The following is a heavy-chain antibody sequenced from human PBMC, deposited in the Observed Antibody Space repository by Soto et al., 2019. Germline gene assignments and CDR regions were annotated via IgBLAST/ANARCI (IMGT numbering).Heavy chain of an antibody. V-gene: IGHV4-4*07. CDR1: GGSISEKY. J-gene: IGHJ5*02. Sequence: SETLSLTCIVSGGSISEKYWNWVRQPPGKGLEWIGLIFANGHTDYNPSLKSRVAMSVDASKNQFSLRLTSMTAADTAVYYCVASLAASGLNWLDPWGRGTLVTVS. CDR2: IFANGHT. D-gene: IGHD6-13*01. CDR3: VASLAASGLNWLDP.